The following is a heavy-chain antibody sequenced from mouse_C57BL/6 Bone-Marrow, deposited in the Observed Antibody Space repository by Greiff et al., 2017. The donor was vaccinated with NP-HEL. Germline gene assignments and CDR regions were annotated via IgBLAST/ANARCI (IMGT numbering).Heavy chain of an antibody. CDR1: GYAFTNYL. V-gene: IGHV1-54*01. J-gene: IGHJ4*01. CDR2: INPGSGGT. CDR3: ARKTENFYYGSSSYAMDY. D-gene: IGHD1-1*01. Sequence: VQLKESGAELVRPGTSVKVSCKASGYAFTNYLIEWVKQRPGQGLEWIGVINPGSGGTNNNEKFKGKATLTADKSSSTSYMQLSSLTSEDSAVYFCARKTENFYYGSSSYAMDYWGQGTSVTVSS.